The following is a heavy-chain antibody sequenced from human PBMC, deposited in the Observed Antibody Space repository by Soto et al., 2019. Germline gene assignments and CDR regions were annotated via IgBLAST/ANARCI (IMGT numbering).Heavy chain of an antibody. Sequence: PSETLSLTCASSGNSVSSNSAAWNWIRQCPSRGLEWLGRTYYRSKWYNDYAVSVKNRITINPDTSKNQVSLQLNSVTPDDTAVYYWARDGSGGGPGIVASIAGEGDAFDFWGQGTMVTVSS. J-gene: IGHJ3*01. CDR3: ARDGSGGGPGIVASIAGEGDAFDF. D-gene: IGHD5-12*01. CDR2: TYYRSKWYN. CDR1: GNSVSSNSAA. V-gene: IGHV6-1*01.